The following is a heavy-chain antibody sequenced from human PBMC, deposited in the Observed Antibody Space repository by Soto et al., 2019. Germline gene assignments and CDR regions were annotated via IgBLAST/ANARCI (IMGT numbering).Heavy chain of an antibody. J-gene: IGHJ4*02. D-gene: IGHD3-16*01. CDR2: ISSSGSTI. CDR1: GFTFSDYY. Sequence: QVQLVESGGGLVKPGGSLRVSCAASGFTFSDYYMSWIRQAPGKGLEWVSYISSSGSTIYYADSVKGRFTISRDNAKNSLYLQMNSLRAEDTAVYYCARVGALGYDYIWGSPRGLDYWGQGTLVTVSP. V-gene: IGHV3-11*01. CDR3: ARVGALGYDYIWGSPRGLDY.